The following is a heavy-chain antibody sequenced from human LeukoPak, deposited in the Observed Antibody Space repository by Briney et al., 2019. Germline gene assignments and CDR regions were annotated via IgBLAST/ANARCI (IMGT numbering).Heavy chain of an antibody. CDR3: ARPRYRNTWYYFDY. V-gene: IGHV4-31*03. CDR1: GGSISSGGYY. CDR2: IYYSGST. Sequence: SQTLSLTCTVSGGSISSGGYYWSWIRQHPGKGLEWIGYIYYSGSTYYNPSLKSRVTLSVDMSKNQFSLKLSSVTAADTAVYYCARPRYRNTWYYFDYWGQGTLVTVSS. D-gene: IGHD6-13*01. J-gene: IGHJ4*02.